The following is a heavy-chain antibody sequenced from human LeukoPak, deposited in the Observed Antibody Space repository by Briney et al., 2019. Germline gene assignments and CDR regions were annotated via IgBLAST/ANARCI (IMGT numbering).Heavy chain of an antibody. V-gene: IGHV3-30-3*01. CDR3: ARSKQQLVLGY. D-gene: IGHD6-13*01. Sequence: TGGSLRLSCAASGFTFNNYAMHWIRRAPGKGLEWVAVISDDGSNYSYADSVKGRFTISRDNSKNTLYLQMNSLRAEDTAVYYCARSKQQLVLGYWGQGTLVTVSS. CDR2: ISDDGSNY. J-gene: IGHJ4*02. CDR1: GFTFNNYA.